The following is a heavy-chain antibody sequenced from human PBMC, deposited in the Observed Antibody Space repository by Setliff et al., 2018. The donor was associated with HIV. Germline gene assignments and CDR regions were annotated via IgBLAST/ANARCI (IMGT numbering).Heavy chain of an antibody. V-gene: IGHV1-2*02. CDR3: ATPLSHDSSGREPFDY. CDR1: GYYFNIDY. J-gene: IGHJ4*02. CDR2: INPNNGGT. Sequence: ASVKVSCKPFGYYFNIDYMHWVRQAPGQGLEWMGWINPNNGGTNYAQKFQGRVTITADTSTDTAYMELSSLRSEDTAVYYCATPLSHDSSGREPFDYWGQGTLVTVSS. D-gene: IGHD3-22*01.